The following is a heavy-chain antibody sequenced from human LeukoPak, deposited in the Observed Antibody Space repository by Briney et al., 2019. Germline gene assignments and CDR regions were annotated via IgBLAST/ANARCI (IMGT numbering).Heavy chain of an antibody. CDR2: IYYGGST. Sequence: SETLSLTCTVSGGSISSYYWSWIRQPPGKGLEWIGYIYYGGSTNYNPSLKSRVTISVDTSKNQFSLKLSSVTAADTAVYYCARDTPSYGFDYWGQGTLVTVSS. CDR3: ARDTPSYGFDY. D-gene: IGHD4-17*01. J-gene: IGHJ4*02. CDR1: GGSISSYY. V-gene: IGHV4-59*01.